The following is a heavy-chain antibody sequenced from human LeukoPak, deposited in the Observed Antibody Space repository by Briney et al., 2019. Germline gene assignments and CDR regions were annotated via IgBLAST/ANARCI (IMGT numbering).Heavy chain of an antibody. J-gene: IGHJ4*02. CDR3: ARTSMITFGGVIVAPLDY. Sequence: GGSLRLSCAASGFTFSSYAMSWVRQAPGKGLEWVSYISSSGSTIYYADSVKGRFTISRDNAKNSLYLQMNSLRAEDTAVYYCARTSMITFGGVIVAPLDYWGQGTLVTVSS. V-gene: IGHV3-48*04. CDR1: GFTFSSYA. D-gene: IGHD3-16*02. CDR2: ISSSGSTI.